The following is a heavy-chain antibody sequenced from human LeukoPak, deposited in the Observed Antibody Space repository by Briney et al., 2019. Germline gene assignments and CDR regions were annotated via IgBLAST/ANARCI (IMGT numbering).Heavy chain of an antibody. CDR1: GFTFSSYG. J-gene: IGHJ4*02. CDR3: AKDYYYGSGSQDYFDY. D-gene: IGHD3-10*01. Sequence: GGSLRLSCAASGFTFSSYGMHWVRQAPGKGLEWVAVISYDGSNKCYADSVKGRFTISRDNSKNTLYLQMNSLRAEDTAVYFCAKDYYYGSGSQDYFDYWGQGTLVTVSS. V-gene: IGHV3-30*18. CDR2: ISYDGSNK.